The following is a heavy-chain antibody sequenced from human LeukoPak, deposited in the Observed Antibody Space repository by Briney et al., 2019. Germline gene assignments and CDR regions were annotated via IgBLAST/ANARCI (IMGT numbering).Heavy chain of an antibody. J-gene: IGHJ3*02. CDR1: GGSISSSSYY. D-gene: IGHD3-22*01. CDR3: ARDRPYYYDSSGYYESDAFDI. V-gene: IGHV4-39*07. CDR2: IYYSGST. Sequence: PSETLSLTCTVSGGSISSSSYYWGWIRQPPGEGLEWIGSIYYSGSTYYNPSLKSRVTISVDTSKNQFSLKLSSVTAADTAVYYCARDRPYYYDSSGYYESDAFDIWGQGTMVTVSS.